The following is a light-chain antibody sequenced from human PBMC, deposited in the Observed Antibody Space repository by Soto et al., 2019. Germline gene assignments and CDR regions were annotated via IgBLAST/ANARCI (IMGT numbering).Light chain of an antibody. CDR3: QHYNSYSEA. V-gene: IGKV3-11*01. CDR1: QSVRTY. J-gene: IGKJ1*01. Sequence: EIVLTQSPATLSLFPGERATLSCRASQSVRTYLAWFQQKPGQAPRLLISNASNRATGIPARFSGSGSGTDFTLTISSLEAEDFATYYCQHYNSYSEAFGQGTKVELK. CDR2: NAS.